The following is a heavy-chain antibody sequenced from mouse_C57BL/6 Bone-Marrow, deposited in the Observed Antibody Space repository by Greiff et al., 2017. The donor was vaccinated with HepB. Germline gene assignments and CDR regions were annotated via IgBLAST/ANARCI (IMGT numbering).Heavy chain of an antibody. CDR1: GYTFTDHT. V-gene: IGHV1-78*01. CDR2: IYPRDGST. D-gene: IGHD1-1*01. J-gene: IGHJ4*01. CDR3: ARGPYYYGSSLYAMDY. Sequence: QVQLQQSDAELVKPGASVKISCKVSGYTFTDHTIHCMQQSPEQGLEWIGYIYPRDGSTKYNEKFKGKATLTTDKSSSTAYMQLNSLTSEDSAVYFCARGPYYYGSSLYAMDYWGQGTSVTVSS.